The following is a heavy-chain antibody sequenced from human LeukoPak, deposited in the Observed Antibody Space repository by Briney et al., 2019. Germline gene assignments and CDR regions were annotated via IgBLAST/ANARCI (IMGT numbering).Heavy chain of an antibody. CDR3: ARGPTLGQTGTTFSSY. D-gene: IGHD1-7*01. J-gene: IGHJ4*02. V-gene: IGHV4-34*01. Sequence: SETLSLTCAVYGGSFSGYYWSWIRQPPGKGLEWIGEINHSGSTNYNPSLKSRVTISVDTSKNQFSLKLSSVTAADTAVYYCARGPTLGQTGTTFSSYWGQGTLVTVSS. CDR2: INHSGST. CDR1: GGSFSGYY.